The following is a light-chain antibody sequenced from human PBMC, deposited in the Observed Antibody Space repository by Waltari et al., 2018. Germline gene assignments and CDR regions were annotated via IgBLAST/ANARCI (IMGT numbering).Light chain of an antibody. CDR1: SSAVGRYNY. Sequence: QSALTQPASVSGSPGPSITISCTGSSSAVGRYNYVSWYQQFPDRAPKLIIYDVTNRPSGVSNRFSGSKSANTASLTISGLQPEDEAEYYCASYNPGSTLVFGGGTKLTVL. CDR2: DVT. J-gene: IGLJ3*02. CDR3: ASYNPGSTLV. V-gene: IGLV2-14*01.